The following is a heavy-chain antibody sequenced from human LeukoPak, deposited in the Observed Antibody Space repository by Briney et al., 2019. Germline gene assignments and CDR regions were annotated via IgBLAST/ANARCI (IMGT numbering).Heavy chain of an antibody. CDR3: ARGGSSGWYWDYYYCGMDV. CDR1: GGSVSSGSYY. V-gene: IGHV4-61*01. D-gene: IGHD6-19*01. J-gene: IGHJ6*02. Sequence: SETLSLTCTVSGGSVSSGSYYWSWIRQPPGKGLEWIGYIYYSGSTNYNPSLKSRVTISVDTSKNQFSLKLSSVTAADTAVYYCARGGSSGWYWDYYYCGMDVWGQGTTVTVSS. CDR2: IYYSGST.